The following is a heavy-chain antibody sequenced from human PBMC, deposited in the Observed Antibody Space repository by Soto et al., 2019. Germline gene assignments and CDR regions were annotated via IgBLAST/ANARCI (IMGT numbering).Heavy chain of an antibody. CDR1: GFTFSSYA. CDR2: IAYDGRNK. J-gene: IGHJ4*02. Sequence: QVQLVESGGGVVQPGRSLRLSCAASGFTFSSYAMHWVRQAPGKGLEWVAVIAYDGRNKYYADSVKGRFTISRDNSKNTLYLQMNSLRIEDTVVYYCARELERVFDYWGQGTLVTVSS. V-gene: IGHV3-30*04. D-gene: IGHD1-1*01. CDR3: ARELERVFDY.